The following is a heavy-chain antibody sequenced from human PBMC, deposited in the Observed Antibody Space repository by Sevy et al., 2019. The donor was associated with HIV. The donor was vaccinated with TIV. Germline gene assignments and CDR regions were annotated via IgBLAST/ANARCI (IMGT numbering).Heavy chain of an antibody. D-gene: IGHD3-22*01. Sequence: GGSLRLSCAASGFTLSSYVMSWVRQAPGKGLECISIISGSGGSTYYADSVKGRFTISRDNSKNTLYLQMNSLRVEDTTVYYCAKQPNDSDLYQFDYWGQGTLVTVSS. J-gene: IGHJ4*02. V-gene: IGHV3-23*01. CDR3: AKQPNDSDLYQFDY. CDR1: GFTLSSYV. CDR2: ISGSGGST.